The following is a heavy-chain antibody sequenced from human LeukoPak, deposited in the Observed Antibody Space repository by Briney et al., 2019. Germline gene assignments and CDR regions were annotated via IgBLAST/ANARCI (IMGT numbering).Heavy chain of an antibody. CDR1: GIPFSSFG. Sequence: PGRSLRLSCAAPGIPFSSFGMHGLRQAPGKGLEGVAFIWYDGSNKYYADSVKGRFTISRDNSKNTLYLQMNSLTAEDKAVYYCARGGTVTAGLFDPWGGGTLVSVSS. J-gene: IGHJ5*02. D-gene: IGHD4-17*01. V-gene: IGHV3-33*01. CDR3: ARGGTVTAGLFDP. CDR2: IWYDGSNK.